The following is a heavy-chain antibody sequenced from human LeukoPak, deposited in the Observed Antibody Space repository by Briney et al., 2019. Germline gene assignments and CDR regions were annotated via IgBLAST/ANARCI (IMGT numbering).Heavy chain of an antibody. CDR3: ARSRYSGYDYLVY. Sequence: SETLSLTCAVYGGSFSGYYWSWIRQPPGKGLEWIGEINHSGSTNYNPSLKSRVTISADTSKNQFSLKLSSVTAADTAVYYCARSRYSGYDYLVYWGQGTLVTVSS. CDR1: GGSFSGYY. CDR2: INHSGST. J-gene: IGHJ4*02. V-gene: IGHV4-34*01. D-gene: IGHD5-12*01.